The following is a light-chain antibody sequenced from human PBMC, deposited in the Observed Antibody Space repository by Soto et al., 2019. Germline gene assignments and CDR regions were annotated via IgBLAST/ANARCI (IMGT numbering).Light chain of an antibody. CDR1: SSYVGGYNY. Sequence: QSALTQDASVSGSPGQSITISCTGTSSYVGGYNYVSWYQQHPGKAPKLIIYAVTNRPSGVSNRFSGSKSGNAASLTISGLQAEGEADYYCSAYTSNTTVVFGTATKVTVL. J-gene: IGLJ1*01. V-gene: IGLV2-14*03. CDR3: SAYTSNTTVV. CDR2: AVT.